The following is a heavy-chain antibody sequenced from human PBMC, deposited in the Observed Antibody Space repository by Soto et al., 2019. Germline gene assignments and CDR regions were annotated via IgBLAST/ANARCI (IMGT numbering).Heavy chain of an antibody. V-gene: IGHV2-70*11. CDR2: IDWDDDK. D-gene: IGHD3-9*01. CDR1: GFSLSTSGMC. CDR3: ARIGAYYDILTGYFYYYYGMDV. J-gene: IGHJ6*02. Sequence: SGPTLVNPTQTLTLTCTFSGFSLSTSGMCVSWIRQPPGKALEWLARIDWDDDKYYSTSLKTRLTISKDTSKNQVVLTMTNMDPVDTATYYCARIGAYYDILTGYFYYYYGMDVWGQGTTVTVSS.